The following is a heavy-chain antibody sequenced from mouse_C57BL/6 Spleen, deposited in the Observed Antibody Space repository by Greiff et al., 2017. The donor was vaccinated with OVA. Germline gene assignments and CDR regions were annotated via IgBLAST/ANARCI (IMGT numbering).Heavy chain of an antibody. CDR3: TVVYFDV. J-gene: IGHJ1*03. V-gene: IGHV14-4*01. Sequence: EVKLMESGAELVRPGASVKLSCTASGFNIKDDYMHWVKQRPEQGLEWIGWIDPENGDTEYASKFQGKATITADTSSNTAYLQLSSLTSEDTAVYYCTVVYFDVWGTGTTVTVSS. CDR2: IDPENGDT. CDR1: GFNIKDDY.